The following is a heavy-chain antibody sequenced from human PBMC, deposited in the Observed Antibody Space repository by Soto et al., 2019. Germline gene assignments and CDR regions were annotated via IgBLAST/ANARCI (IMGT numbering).Heavy chain of an antibody. CDR2: IWYDGSNK. Sequence: PGGSLRLSCAVSGFTFSSYGMHWVRQAPGKGLEWVAVIWYDGSNKYYADSVKGRFTISRDNSKNTLYLQMNSLRAEDTAVYYCARDPGGTTKRAFAYWGQGTLLTVSS. V-gene: IGHV3-33*01. J-gene: IGHJ4*02. D-gene: IGHD1-7*01. CDR1: GFTFSSYG. CDR3: ARDPGGTTKRAFAY.